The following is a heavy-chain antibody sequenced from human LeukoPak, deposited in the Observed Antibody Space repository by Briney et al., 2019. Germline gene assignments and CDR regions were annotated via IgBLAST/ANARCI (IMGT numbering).Heavy chain of an antibody. Sequence: SETLSLTCTVSGYSISSGFYWGWIRQPPGKGLEWIGNIHYSGSTYYKPSLKSRVTISVDTSKNQFSLKLSSVTAADTAMYYCARSYSGSFLYWGQGSLVTVS. CDR3: ARSYSGSFLY. CDR2: IHYSGST. D-gene: IGHD1-26*01. CDR1: GYSISSGFY. V-gene: IGHV4-38-2*02. J-gene: IGHJ1*01.